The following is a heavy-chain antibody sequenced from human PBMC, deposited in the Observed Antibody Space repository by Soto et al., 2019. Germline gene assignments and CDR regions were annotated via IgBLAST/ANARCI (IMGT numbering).Heavy chain of an antibody. D-gene: IGHD3-9*01. J-gene: IGHJ6*03. CDR2: ISWNGRSK. Sequence: EVQLVESGGALVQPGMSLRLSCAASGFTFDDYAMHWVRQAPGKGLEWVSGISWNGRSKAYAGSVEGRFTISRDSAKKSVYLQMDSLRPEDTALYYCAKDGVSLSYFYYMDVWGKGTTVTVSS. CDR1: GFTFDDYA. V-gene: IGHV3-9*01. CDR3: AKDGVSLSYFYYMDV.